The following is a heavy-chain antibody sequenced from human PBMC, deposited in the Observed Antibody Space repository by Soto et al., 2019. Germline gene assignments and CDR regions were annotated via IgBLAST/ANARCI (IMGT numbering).Heavy chain of an antibody. CDR1: GYTLTELS. Sequence: ASVKVSCKVSGYTLTELSMHWVRQAPGKGLEWMGGFDPEDGETIYAQKFQGRVTMTEDTSTDTAYMELSSLRSEDTAVYYCATASMNTDYYYYMDVWGKGTTVTVSS. CDR3: ATASMNTDYYYYMDV. CDR2: FDPEDGET. V-gene: IGHV1-24*01. J-gene: IGHJ6*03. D-gene: IGHD4-17*01.